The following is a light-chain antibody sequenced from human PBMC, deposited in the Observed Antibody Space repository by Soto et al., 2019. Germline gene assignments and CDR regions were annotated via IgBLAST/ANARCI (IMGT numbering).Light chain of an antibody. V-gene: IGKV3-20*01. CDR3: QQPET. J-gene: IGKJ1*01. CDR1: QSVSSSY. CDR2: GAS. Sequence: EIVLTQSTGSLSLSPGERATLSCRASQSVSSSYLAWYQQKPGQAPRLLIYGASSRATGIPDRFSGSGSGTDFTLTISRLEPEYFAVYYCQQPETFGQGTKVEIK.